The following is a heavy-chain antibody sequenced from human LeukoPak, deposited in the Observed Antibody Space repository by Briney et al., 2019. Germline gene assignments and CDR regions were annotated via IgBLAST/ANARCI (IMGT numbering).Heavy chain of an antibody. CDR2: ISGSGGST. CDR1: GFSFSTYG. V-gene: IGHV3-23*01. J-gene: IGHJ4*02. Sequence: RAGGSLRLSCVGTGFSFSTYGMTWVRQAPGKGLEWVSAISGSGGSTYYADSVKGRFTISRDNSKNTLYLQMNSLRAEDTAVYYCAKESRHYYDSSGYYMFDYWGQGTLVTVSS. CDR3: AKESRHYYDSSGYYMFDY. D-gene: IGHD3-22*01.